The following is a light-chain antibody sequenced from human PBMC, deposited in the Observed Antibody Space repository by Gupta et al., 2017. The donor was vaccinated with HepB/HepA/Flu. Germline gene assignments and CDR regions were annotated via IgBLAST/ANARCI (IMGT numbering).Light chain of an antibody. CDR2: DVS. V-gene: IGLV2-14*03. CDR1: SSDVGTYIY. Sequence: QSALTQPASVSGSPGQWITISCTGTSSDVGTYIYVSWYQHHPGKVPKLMIYDVSNRPSGVSDRFSGSKSGNTASLTIAGLQAEDEADYYCSSYTSSKTWVFGGGTKLTVL. J-gene: IGLJ3*02. CDR3: SSYTSSKTWV.